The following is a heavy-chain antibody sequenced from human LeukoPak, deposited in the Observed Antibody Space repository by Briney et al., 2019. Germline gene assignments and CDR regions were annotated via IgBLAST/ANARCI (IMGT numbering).Heavy chain of an antibody. D-gene: IGHD3-9*01. J-gene: IGHJ3*02. Sequence: SETLSLTCTVSGGSISSYYWSWIRQPPGKGLEWIGYIYYSGSTNYNPSLKSRVTISVKTSKNQFSLKLSSVTAADTAVYYCASYFDWLFPTPNDAFDIWGQGTMVTVSS. V-gene: IGHV4-59*08. CDR3: ASYFDWLFPTPNDAFDI. CDR1: GGSISSYY. CDR2: IYYSGST.